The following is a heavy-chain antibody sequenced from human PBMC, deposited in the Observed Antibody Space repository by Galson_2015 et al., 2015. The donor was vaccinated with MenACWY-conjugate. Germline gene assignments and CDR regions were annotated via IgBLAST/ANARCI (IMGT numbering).Heavy chain of an antibody. Sequence: SLRLSCAASGFTFSSYGMHWVRQAPGKGLEWVAVISYDGSNKCYADSVRGRFTISRDNSKNTLYLQMNSLRAEDTAVYYCAKGGLWYSSGWYSNYYYYGMDVWGQGTTVTVFS. V-gene: IGHV3-30*18. D-gene: IGHD6-19*01. CDR2: ISYDGSNK. CDR1: GFTFSSYG. J-gene: IGHJ6*02. CDR3: AKGGLWYSSGWYSNYYYYGMDV.